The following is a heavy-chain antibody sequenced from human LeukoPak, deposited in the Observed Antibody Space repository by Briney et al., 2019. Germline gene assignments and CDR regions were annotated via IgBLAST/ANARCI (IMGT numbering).Heavy chain of an antibody. CDR3: ARGAAAATNYYYGLDV. CDR2: IRNKANSYTT. CDR1: GFTFSDHY. J-gene: IGHJ6*02. Sequence: GGSLRLSCAAFGFTFSDHYMDWVRQAPGKGLEWVGRIRNKANSYTTEYAASVKGRFTLSRDDSKNSLYLQMNSLKAEDTAVYYCARGAAAATNYYYGLDVRGQGTTVTVS. V-gene: IGHV3-72*01. D-gene: IGHD6-25*01.